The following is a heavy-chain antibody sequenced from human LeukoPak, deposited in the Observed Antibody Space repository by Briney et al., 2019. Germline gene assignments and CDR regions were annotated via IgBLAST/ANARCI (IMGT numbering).Heavy chain of an antibody. CDR2: ISGSGGST. V-gene: IGHV3-23*01. D-gene: IGHD1-20*01. CDR3: AKAHLNWNPQILFDY. J-gene: IGHJ4*02. Sequence: GGSLRLSCAASGFTFSSYAMSWVRQAPGKGLEWVSAISGSGGSTYYADSVKGRFTISRDNSKNTLYLQMNSLRAEGTAVYYCAKAHLNWNPQILFDYWGQGTLVTVSS. CDR1: GFTFSSYA.